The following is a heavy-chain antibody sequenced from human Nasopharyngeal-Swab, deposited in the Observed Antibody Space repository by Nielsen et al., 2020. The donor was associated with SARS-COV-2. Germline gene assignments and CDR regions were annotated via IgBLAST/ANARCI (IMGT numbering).Heavy chain of an antibody. CDR1: GYTFTSYG. J-gene: IGHJ5*02. CDR2: ISAYNGNT. Sequence: ASVEVSCKASGYTFTSYGISWVRQAPGQGLEWMGWISAYNGNTNYAQKLQGRVTMTTDTSTSTAYMELRSLRSDDTAVYYCARHGEQQLDRNWFDPWGQGTLVTVSS. CDR3: ARHGEQQLDRNWFDP. D-gene: IGHD6-13*01. V-gene: IGHV1-18*01.